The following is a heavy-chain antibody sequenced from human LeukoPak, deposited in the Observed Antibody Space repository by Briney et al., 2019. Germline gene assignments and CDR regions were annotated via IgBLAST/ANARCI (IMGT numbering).Heavy chain of an antibody. Sequence: PGGSLRLPCAASGFTFSSYTMSWVRQAPGKGLEWVSYISSSSSTIYYADSVKGRFTISRDNAKNSLYLQMNSLRAEDTAVYYCARTTWEAYCGGDCHNWFDPWGRGTLVTVSS. J-gene: IGHJ5*02. CDR1: GFTFSSYT. D-gene: IGHD2-21*02. V-gene: IGHV3-48*01. CDR3: ARTTWEAYCGGDCHNWFDP. CDR2: ISSSSSTI.